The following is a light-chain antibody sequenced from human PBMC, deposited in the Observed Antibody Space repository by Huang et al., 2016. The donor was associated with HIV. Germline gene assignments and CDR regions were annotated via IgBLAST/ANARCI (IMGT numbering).Light chain of an antibody. CDR1: QNITKS. Sequence: DIQMTQSPPSLSASVGDRVTFTCRANQNITKSLNWYQQKPGKAPKLLIYIASTLESGGPSRFSGSGSGSRFTLNRVSLQPEDYATDYWQQSFSVRRTFG. CDR2: IAS. CDR3: QQSFSVRRT. V-gene: IGKV1-39*01. J-gene: IGKJ1*01.